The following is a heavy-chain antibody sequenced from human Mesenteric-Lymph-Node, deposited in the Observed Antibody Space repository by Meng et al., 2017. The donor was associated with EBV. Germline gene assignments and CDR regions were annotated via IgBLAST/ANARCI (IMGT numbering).Heavy chain of an antibody. CDR2: ISGSGGST. CDR1: GFTFSSYA. J-gene: IGHJ4*02. D-gene: IGHD6-13*01. CDR3: AKAPSRWSHFDY. V-gene: IGHV3-23*01. Sequence: VDRLEAGGGLVQPGGSCSLSCAASGFTFSSYAMSWVRQAPGKGLEWVSAISGSGGSTYYADSVKGRFTISRDNSKNTLYLQMNSLRAEDTAVYYCAKAPSRWSHFDYWGQGTLVTVSS.